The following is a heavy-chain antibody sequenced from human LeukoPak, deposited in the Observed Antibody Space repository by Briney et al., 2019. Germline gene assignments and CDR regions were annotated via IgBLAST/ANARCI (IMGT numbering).Heavy chain of an antibody. CDR3: ARHNSAAARTFGGVIVKGFDY. D-gene: IGHD3-16*02. CDR1: GGSISSYY. CDR2: IYTSGST. J-gene: IGHJ4*02. V-gene: IGHV4-4*07. Sequence: SETLSLTCTVSGGSISSYYWSWIRQPAGKGLEWIGRIYTSGSTNYNPSLKSRVTMSVDTSKNQFSLKLSSVTAADTAVYYCARHNSAAARTFGGVIVKGFDYWGQGTLVTVSS.